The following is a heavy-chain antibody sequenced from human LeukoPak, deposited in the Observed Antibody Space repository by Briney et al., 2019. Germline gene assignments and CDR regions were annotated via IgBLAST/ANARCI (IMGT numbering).Heavy chain of an antibody. J-gene: IGHJ4*02. CDR1: GGSFSGYY. CDR2: INHSGST. V-gene: IGHV4-34*01. CDR3: ARGLRRKFANDGRYGSGSYVY. D-gene: IGHD3-10*01. Sequence: SETLSLTCAVYGGSFSGYYWSWLRQPPGKGLEWFGEINHSGSTNYNPSLKSRVTISVDTSKKQFSLKLSSVTAADTAGYYCARGLRRKFANDGRYGSGSYVYWGQGTLVTVSS.